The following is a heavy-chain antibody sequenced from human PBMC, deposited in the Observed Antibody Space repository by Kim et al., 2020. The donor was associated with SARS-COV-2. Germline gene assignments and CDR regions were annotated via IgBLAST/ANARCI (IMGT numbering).Heavy chain of an antibody. CDR2: IYGGGDT. CDR1: GGSIDTYY. D-gene: IGHD1-1*01. V-gene: IGHV4-4*07. Sequence: SETLSLTCTVSGGSIDTYYWSWIRHPAGKGLEWIGHIYGGGDTDYNPSLKSRVTMSGDTSKNEFALTVRSLTAADTGMYYCARGGGSNRNPFDLWGQGTLVTVSS. CDR3: ARGGGSNRNPFDL. J-gene: IGHJ4*02.